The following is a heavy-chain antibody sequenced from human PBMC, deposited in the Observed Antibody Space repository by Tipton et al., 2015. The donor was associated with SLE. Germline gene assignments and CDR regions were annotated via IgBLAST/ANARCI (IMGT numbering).Heavy chain of an antibody. CDR2: IYYSGST. CDR3: ARVTGHSSGWYGWVDY. Sequence: TLSLTCTVSGYSISSGYYWGWIRQPPGKGLEWIGSIYYSGSTYCNPSLKSRVTISVDTSKNQFSLKLSSVTAADTAVYYCARVTGHSSGWYGWVDYWGQGTLVTVSS. D-gene: IGHD6-19*01. V-gene: IGHV4-38-2*02. J-gene: IGHJ4*02. CDR1: GYSISSGYY.